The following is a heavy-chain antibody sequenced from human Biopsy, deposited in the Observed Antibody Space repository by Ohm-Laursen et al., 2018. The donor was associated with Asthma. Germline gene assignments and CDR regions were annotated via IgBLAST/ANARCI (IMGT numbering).Heavy chain of an antibody. V-gene: IGHV3-30*03. Sequence: SLRLSCAAPGFTFRKSAMHWVRQAPGKGLEWVALISKDGILTNYADSVKGRFTISRDISTNTLNLQMNSVRPDDTAVYFCARERAGVLGSYNGMDVWGPGTTVSVS. CDR2: ISKDGILT. CDR3: ARERAGVLGSYNGMDV. J-gene: IGHJ6*02. CDR1: GFTFRKSA. D-gene: IGHD2-8*01.